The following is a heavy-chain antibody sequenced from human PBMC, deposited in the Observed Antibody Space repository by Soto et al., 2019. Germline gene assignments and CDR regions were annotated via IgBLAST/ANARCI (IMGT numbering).Heavy chain of an antibody. CDR3: ARGDGRHHYYYGMDV. J-gene: IGHJ6*02. CDR2: IIPIFGTA. Sequence: ASVKVSCKASGGTFSSYAISWVRQAPGQGLEWMGGIIPIFGTANYAQKFQGRVTITADESTSTAYMELSSLRSEDTAVYYCARGDGRHHYYYGMDVWGQGTTVTVSS. CDR1: GGTFSSYA. V-gene: IGHV1-69*13.